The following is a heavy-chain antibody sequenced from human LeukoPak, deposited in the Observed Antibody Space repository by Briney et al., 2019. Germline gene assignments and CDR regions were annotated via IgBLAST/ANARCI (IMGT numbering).Heavy chain of an antibody. J-gene: IGHJ4*02. D-gene: IGHD2-21*02. V-gene: IGHV4-34*01. CDR1: GGSFSGYY. Sequence: SETLSLTCAVYGGSFSGYYWSWIRQPPGKGLEWIGEINHSGSTNYNPSLKSRVTISVDTSQNQFSLKLSSVTAADTAVYYCARWVTGLDYWGQGTLATVSS. CDR2: INHSGST. CDR3: ARWVTGLDY.